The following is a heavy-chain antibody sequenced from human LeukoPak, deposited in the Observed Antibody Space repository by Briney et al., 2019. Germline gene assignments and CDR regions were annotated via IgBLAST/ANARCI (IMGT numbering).Heavy chain of an antibody. J-gene: IGHJ4*02. CDR2: ISYDGSNK. Sequence: PGGSLRLSCAASGFTFSSYGMHWVRQAPGKGLEWVAVISYDGSNKYYADSVKGRFTISRDNSKNTLYLQMNSLRAEDTAVYYRAKPRYSSSWSFDYWGQGTLVTVSS. CDR3: AKPRYSSSWSFDY. V-gene: IGHV3-30*18. D-gene: IGHD6-13*01. CDR1: GFTFSSYG.